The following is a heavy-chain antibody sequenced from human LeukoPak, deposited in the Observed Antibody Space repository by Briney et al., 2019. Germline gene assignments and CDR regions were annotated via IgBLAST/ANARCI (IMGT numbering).Heavy chain of an antibody. CDR1: GFTFSSYG. D-gene: IGHD3-22*01. J-gene: IGHJ4*02. CDR3: AKTHGYFDQ. V-gene: IGHV3-23*01. CDR2: ISGSGETT. Sequence: GGSLRLSCAASGFTFSSYGMTWLRQTPAKGLEWVSAISGSGETTYYSDSVKGRFTISRDNSKNTLFLQMNSLRVEDAATYYCAKTHGYFDQWGQGTLVAVSS.